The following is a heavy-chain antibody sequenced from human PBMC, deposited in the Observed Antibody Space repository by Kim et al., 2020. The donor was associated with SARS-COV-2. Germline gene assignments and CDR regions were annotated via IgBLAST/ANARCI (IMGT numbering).Heavy chain of an antibody. CDR2: ISYDGSNK. J-gene: IGHJ5*02. Sequence: GGSLRLSCAASGFTFSSYGMHWVRQAPGKGLEWVAVISYDGSNKYYADSVKGRFTISRDNSKNTLYLQMNSLRAEDTAVYYCAKDSTEDIVVVPAAGEFDPWGQGTLVTVSS. CDR1: GFTFSSYG. CDR3: AKDSTEDIVVVPAAGEFDP. V-gene: IGHV3-30*18. D-gene: IGHD2-2*01.